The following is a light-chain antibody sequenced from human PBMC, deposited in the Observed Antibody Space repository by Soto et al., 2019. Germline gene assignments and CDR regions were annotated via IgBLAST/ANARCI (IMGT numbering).Light chain of an antibody. J-gene: IGLJ2*01. CDR1: SGYSNYK. CDR3: GADHGSGSNFFVV. Sequence: VLTQPPSASASLGASVTLTCTLSSGYSNYKVDWYQQRPGKGPRFVMRVGTGGIVGSKGDGIPDRFSVLGSGLNRYLTIKNIQEEDESDYHCGADHGSGSNFFVVFGGGTKLTVL. V-gene: IGLV9-49*01. CDR2: VGTGGIVG.